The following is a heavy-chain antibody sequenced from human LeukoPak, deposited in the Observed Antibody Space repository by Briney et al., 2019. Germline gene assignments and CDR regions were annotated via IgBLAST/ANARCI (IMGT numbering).Heavy chain of an antibody. V-gene: IGHV3-21*01. CDR2: ISSSSSYI. Sequence: PGGSLRLSCAASGFTFCSYSMNWVRQAPGKGLEWVSSISSSSSYIYYADSVKGRFTISRDNAKNSLYLQMNSLRGEDTALYYCASGPHPYSSTSCYPYWGQGTLVTVPS. CDR1: GFTFCSYS. J-gene: IGHJ4*02. CDR3: ASGPHPYSSTSCYPY. D-gene: IGHD2-2*01.